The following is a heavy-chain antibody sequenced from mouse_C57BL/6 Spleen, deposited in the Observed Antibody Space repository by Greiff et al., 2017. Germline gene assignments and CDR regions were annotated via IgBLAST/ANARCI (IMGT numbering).Heavy chain of an antibody. CDR2: ISYDGSN. CDR3: ARGYGSSYGYFDY. V-gene: IGHV3-6*01. D-gene: IGHD1-1*01. J-gene: IGHJ2*01. CDR1: GYSITSGYY. Sequence: EVKLQESGPGLVKPSQSLSLTCSVTGYSITSGYYWNWIRQFPGNKLEWMGYISYDGSNNYNPSLKNRISITRDTSKNQFFLKLNSVTTEDTATYYCARGYGSSYGYFDYWGQGTTLTVSS.